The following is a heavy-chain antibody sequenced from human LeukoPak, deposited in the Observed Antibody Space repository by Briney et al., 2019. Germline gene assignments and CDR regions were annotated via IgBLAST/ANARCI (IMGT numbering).Heavy chain of an antibody. CDR2: ISSSSSTI. D-gene: IGHD2-15*01. V-gene: IGHV3-48*01. J-gene: IGHJ3*02. CDR1: GFTFSSYS. CDR3: ARGKDIVVVVAAPGAFDI. Sequence: GGSLRLSCAASGFTFSSYSMNWVRQAPGKGLEWVSYISSSSSTIYYADSVKGRFTISRDNAKNSLYLQMNSLRAEDTAVYYCARGKDIVVVVAAPGAFDIWGQGTMVTVSS.